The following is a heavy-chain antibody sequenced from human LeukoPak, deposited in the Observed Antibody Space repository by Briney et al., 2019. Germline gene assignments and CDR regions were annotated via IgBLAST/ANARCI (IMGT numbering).Heavy chain of an antibody. Sequence: PSETLSLTCAVSGGSFSGYYWCWIRQRPGTGVEWIGEINHSGSTNYNPSLKSRVTISVDTSKNQFSLKLSSVTAAGTAVYYCARGSDIVVVVAATKRYNWFDPWGQGTLVTVSS. CDR1: GGSFSGYY. V-gene: IGHV4-34*01. CDR2: INHSGST. D-gene: IGHD2-15*01. CDR3: ARGSDIVVVVAATKRYNWFDP. J-gene: IGHJ5*02.